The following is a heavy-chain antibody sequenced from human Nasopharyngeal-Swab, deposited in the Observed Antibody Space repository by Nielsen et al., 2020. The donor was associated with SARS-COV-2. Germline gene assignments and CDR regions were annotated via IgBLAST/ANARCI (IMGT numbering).Heavy chain of an antibody. CDR3: AKRPYSSSSRLNWFDP. V-gene: IGHV3-23*01. CDR1: GFTFSSYA. CDR2: ISGSGGST. J-gene: IGHJ5*02. Sequence: GSLKISCAASGFTFSSYAMSWVRQAPGKGLEWVSAISGSGGSTYYADSVKGRFTISRDNSKNTLYLQMNSLRAEDTAVYYCAKRPYSSSSRLNWFDPWGQGTLVTVSS. D-gene: IGHD6-6*01.